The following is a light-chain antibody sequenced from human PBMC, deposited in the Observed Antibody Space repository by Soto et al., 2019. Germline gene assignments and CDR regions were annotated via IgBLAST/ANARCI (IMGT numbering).Light chain of an antibody. CDR3: QQYNSWYT. J-gene: IGKJ2*01. CDR1: QSISSW. Sequence: DIKMTQSPSTLSASVGDRVTITCRASQSISSWLAWYQQKPGKAPKLLIYKASSLESGVPSRFSGSGSGTDFTLTISSLQPDDFATYYCQQYNSWYTFGQGNKLEIK. V-gene: IGKV1-5*03. CDR2: KAS.